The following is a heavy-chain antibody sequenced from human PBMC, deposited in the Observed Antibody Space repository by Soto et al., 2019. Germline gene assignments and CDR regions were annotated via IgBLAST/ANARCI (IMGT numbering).Heavy chain of an antibody. CDR3: ARGHNIVVVPAYNNWFDP. CDR1: GFTFSSYG. V-gene: IGHV3-33*01. Sequence: GGSLRLSCAASGFTFSSYGMHWVRQAPGKGLEWVAVIWYDGSNKYYADSVKGRFTISRDNSKNTLYLQMNSLRAEDTAVYYCARGHNIVVVPAYNNWFDPWGQGTLVTVSS. J-gene: IGHJ5*02. CDR2: IWYDGSNK. D-gene: IGHD2-2*01.